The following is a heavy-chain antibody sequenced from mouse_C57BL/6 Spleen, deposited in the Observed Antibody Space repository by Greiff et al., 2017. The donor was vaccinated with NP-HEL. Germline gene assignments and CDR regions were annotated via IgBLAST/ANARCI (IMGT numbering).Heavy chain of an antibody. J-gene: IGHJ1*03. CDR1: GYTFTSYW. CDR2: IDPSDSET. D-gene: IGHD2-2*01. Sequence: QVQLKQPGAELVRPGSSVKLSCKASGYTFTSYWMHWVKQRPIQGLEWIGNIDPSDSETHYNQKFKDKATLTVDKSSSTAYMQLSSLTSEDSAVYYCARGGGYDSWYFDVWGTGTTVTVSS. CDR3: ARGGGYDSWYFDV. V-gene: IGHV1-52*01.